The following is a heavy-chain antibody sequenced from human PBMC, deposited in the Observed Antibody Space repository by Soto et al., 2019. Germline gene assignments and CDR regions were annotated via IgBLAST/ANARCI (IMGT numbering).Heavy chain of an antibody. CDR1: GGSFSGYY. Sequence: SETLSLTCAVYGGSFSGYYWSWIRQPPGKGLEWIGEINHSGSTNYNPSLKSRVTISVDTSKNQFSLKLSSVTAADTAVYYCARSGVITMVTRRRRNWFDPWGQGTLVTVSS. CDR3: ARSGVITMVTRRRRNWFDP. V-gene: IGHV4-34*01. CDR2: INHSGST. D-gene: IGHD3-10*01. J-gene: IGHJ5*02.